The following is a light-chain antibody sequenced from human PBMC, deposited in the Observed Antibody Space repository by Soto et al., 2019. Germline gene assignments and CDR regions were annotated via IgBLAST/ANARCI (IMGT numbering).Light chain of an antibody. Sequence: DIQLTQPPSFLSASVGDRVTITCRASQGISTYLAWYLQRPGKAPKLLIYGASTLQSGVPSRFSGSGSGTEFTLTISSLQPEDFGTYYCQQLNSDWYAFGQGTKLEIK. CDR1: QGISTY. CDR2: GAS. J-gene: IGKJ2*01. CDR3: QQLNSDWYA. V-gene: IGKV1-9*01.